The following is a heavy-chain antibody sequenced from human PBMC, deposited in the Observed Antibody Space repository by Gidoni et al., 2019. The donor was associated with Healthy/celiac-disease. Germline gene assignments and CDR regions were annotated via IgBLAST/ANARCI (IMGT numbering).Heavy chain of an antibody. V-gene: IGHV3-30*02. D-gene: IGHD6-19*01. Sequence: QVQLVESGGGVVQPGGSLRLSCAASGFTFSSYGMHWVRQAPGKGLGWVAFIRYDGSNKYYADSVKGRFTISRDNSKNTLYLQMNSLRAEDTAVYYCAKDSRNGRSIPYGYSSGWYPGIWGQGTMVTVSS. CDR1: GFTFSSYG. J-gene: IGHJ3*02. CDR2: IRYDGSNK. CDR3: AKDSRNGRSIPYGYSSGWYPGI.